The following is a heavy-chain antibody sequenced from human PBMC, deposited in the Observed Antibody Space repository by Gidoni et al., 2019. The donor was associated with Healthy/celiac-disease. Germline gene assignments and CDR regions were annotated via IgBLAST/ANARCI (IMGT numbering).Heavy chain of an antibody. CDR2: ISAYNGST. J-gene: IGHJ4*02. V-gene: IGHV1-18*01. Sequence: QVQLVQSGADVKKPGVSVMVSCKASGYTFTSSGISWVRQAPGQGLEWMGWISAYNGSTNNDQKFQGKVTMTTDTSTSTAYMELRSLRSDDTAVYYCARDCGSSSADYFDYWGQGTLVTVSA. CDR1: GYTFTSSG. D-gene: IGHD6-6*01. CDR3: ARDCGSSSADYFDY.